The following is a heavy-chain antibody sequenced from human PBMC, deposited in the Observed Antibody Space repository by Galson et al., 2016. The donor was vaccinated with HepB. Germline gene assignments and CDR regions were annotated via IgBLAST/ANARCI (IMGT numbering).Heavy chain of an antibody. CDR3: ASGASGTTHGPNWFDP. D-gene: IGHD1-1*01. V-gene: IGHV1-18*01. CDR1: GYTFSSYG. J-gene: IGHJ5*02. Sequence: SVKVSCKASGYTFSSYGINWVRQAPGQGLEWMGWISTYNGKTNYGQNFQGRITMTTDTSTSTAYVELRTLRSDDTAVYYCASGASGTTHGPNWFDPWGQGTRVTVAS. CDR2: ISTYNGKT.